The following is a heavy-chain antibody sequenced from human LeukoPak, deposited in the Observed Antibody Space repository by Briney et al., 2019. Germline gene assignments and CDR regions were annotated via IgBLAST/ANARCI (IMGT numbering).Heavy chain of an antibody. Sequence: SQTLPLTRVICGDSVSRNSAAWMWIRRSPSRGLEWLGRKYYRSKWYNDYAVSVKSRITINPDISKNQFSLQLNSVTPEDTAVYYCARGGRDGYNYYPFDFWGQGTLVTVSS. CDR2: KYYRSKWYN. CDR1: GDSVSRNSAA. J-gene: IGHJ4*02. CDR3: ARGGRDGYNYYPFDF. V-gene: IGHV6-1*01. D-gene: IGHD5-24*01.